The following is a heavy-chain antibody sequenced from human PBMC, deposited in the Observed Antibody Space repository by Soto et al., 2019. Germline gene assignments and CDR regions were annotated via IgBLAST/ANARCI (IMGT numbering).Heavy chain of an antibody. V-gene: IGHV3-30-3*01. J-gene: IGHJ4*02. CDR2: ISYDGSNK. CDR3: ARVRIAVAGTVDD. CDR1: GFTFSSYA. D-gene: IGHD6-19*01. Sequence: GGSLRLSCAASGFTFSSYAMHWVRQAPGKGLEWVAVISYDGSNKYYADSVKGRFTISRDNSKNTLYLQMNSLRAEDTAVYYCARVRIAVAGTVDDWGQGSLVTVSS.